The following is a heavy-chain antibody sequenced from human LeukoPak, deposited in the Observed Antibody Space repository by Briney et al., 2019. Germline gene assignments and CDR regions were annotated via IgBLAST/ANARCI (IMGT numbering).Heavy chain of an antibody. D-gene: IGHD3-16*02. CDR2: ISGSGGST. J-gene: IGHJ4*02. Sequence: GGSLRLSCAASGFTFSSYAMSWVRQAPGKGLEWVSAISGSGGSTYYADSAKGRFTISRDNSKNTLYLQMNSLRAEDTAVYYCAKDLLTSGYPPYYFDYWGQGTLVTVSS. V-gene: IGHV3-23*01. CDR3: AKDLLTSGYPPYYFDY. CDR1: GFTFSSYA.